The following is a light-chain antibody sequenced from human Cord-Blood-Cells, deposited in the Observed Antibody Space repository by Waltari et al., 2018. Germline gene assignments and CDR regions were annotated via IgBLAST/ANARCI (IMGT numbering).Light chain of an antibody. CDR3: AAWDDSLNGVV. Sequence: QSVLTQPPSVSEATRQRVTISCSGSSSHIGNHAVNWYQQLPGKAPKLLIYYDDLLPSGVSDRFSGSKSGTSASLAISGLQSEDEADYYCAAWDDSLNGVVFGGGTKLTVL. CDR2: YDD. J-gene: IGLJ2*01. CDR1: SSHIGNHA. V-gene: IGLV1-36*01.